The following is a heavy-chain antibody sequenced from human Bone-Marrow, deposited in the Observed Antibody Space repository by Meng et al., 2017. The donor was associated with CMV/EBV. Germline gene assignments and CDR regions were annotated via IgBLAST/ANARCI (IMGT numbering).Heavy chain of an antibody. CDR2: INPSGGST. J-gene: IGHJ4*02. CDR3: AWGSETYYFDY. CDR1: GYTFTSYY. D-gene: IGHD3-16*01. V-gene: IGHV1-46*01. Sequence: QVQLVQSGAEVKKPGASVKVSCKASGYTFTSYYMHWVRQAPGQGLEWMGIINPSGGSTSYAQKFQGRVTMTTDTSTSTAYMELRSLRSDDTAVYYCAWGSETYYFDYWGQGTLVTVSS.